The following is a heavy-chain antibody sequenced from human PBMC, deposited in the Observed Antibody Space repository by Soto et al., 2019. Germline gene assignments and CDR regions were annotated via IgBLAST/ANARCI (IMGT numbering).Heavy chain of an antibody. J-gene: IGHJ4*02. CDR2: IHHSGST. D-gene: IGHD3-10*01. CDR3: ATGNVYYYGSGGMWDH. Sequence: SETLSLTCAAYGGSFSGYYWSWIRQPPGKGLEWIAEIHHSGSTNYSPSHKSRVVISIDKSKNQFSLKLNSVTAADTAKYYCATGNVYYYGSGGMWDHWGQGALVTVSS. CDR1: GGSFSGYY. V-gene: IGHV4-34*01.